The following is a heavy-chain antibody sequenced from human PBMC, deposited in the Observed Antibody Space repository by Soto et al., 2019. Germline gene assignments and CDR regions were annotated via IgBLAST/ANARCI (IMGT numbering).Heavy chain of an antibody. CDR2: IIPIFGTA. J-gene: IGHJ4*02. CDR3: AGIGDRIAVAAQDY. V-gene: IGHV1-69*06. CDR1: GGTFSSYA. D-gene: IGHD6-19*01. Sequence: SVKVSCKASGGTFSSYAISWVRQAPGQGLEWMGGIIPIFGTANYAQKSQGRVTITADKSTSTAYTELSSLRSEDTAVYYCAGIGDRIAVAAQDYWGQGTLVTVSS.